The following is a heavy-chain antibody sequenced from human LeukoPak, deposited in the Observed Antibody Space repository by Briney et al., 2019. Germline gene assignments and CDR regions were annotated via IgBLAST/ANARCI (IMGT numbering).Heavy chain of an antibody. CDR2: INPNHGDT. CDR3: ARDLPLLWFGEFDY. CDR1: GYTFTGYY. J-gene: IGHJ4*02. V-gene: IGHV1-2*02. Sequence: ASVKVSCKASGYTFTGYYMHWVRQAPGQGLEWMGWINPNHGDTNYAQKFQDRVSMTRDTSISTAYMELSRLRSDDTAVYYCARDLPLLWFGEFDYWGQGTLVTVSS. D-gene: IGHD3-10*01.